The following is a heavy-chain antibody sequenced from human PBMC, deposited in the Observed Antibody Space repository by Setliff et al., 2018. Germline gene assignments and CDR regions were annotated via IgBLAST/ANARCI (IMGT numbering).Heavy chain of an antibody. Sequence: SGPTLVNPTQTLTLTCTFSGFSLSTSGICVSWIRQPPGKALEWLARIDWDDDKYYTPSLKTRLTISKDTSKNQVVPTMTNMDPVDTATYYCAAASNYYDYWGQGTLVTVSS. CDR1: GFSLSTSGIC. V-gene: IGHV2-70*11. CDR2: IDWDDDK. J-gene: IGHJ4*02. CDR3: AAASNYYDY.